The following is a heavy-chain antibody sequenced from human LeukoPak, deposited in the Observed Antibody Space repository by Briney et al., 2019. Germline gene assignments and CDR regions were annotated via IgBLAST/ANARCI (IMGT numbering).Heavy chain of an antibody. J-gene: IGHJ4*02. CDR3: TRLRCSSTSCYIDY. V-gene: IGHV3-73*01. CDR1: GFTLSGSA. CDR2: IRSKANSLET. D-gene: IGHD2-2*02. Sequence: PGGPLRLPCAASGFTLSGSAMPWVRQASGKGLEGVGRIRSKANSLETAYAASVKGRFTISIDASKNTAYLQMSSLKAEDTAVYYCTRLRCSSTSCYIDYWGQGTLVTVSS.